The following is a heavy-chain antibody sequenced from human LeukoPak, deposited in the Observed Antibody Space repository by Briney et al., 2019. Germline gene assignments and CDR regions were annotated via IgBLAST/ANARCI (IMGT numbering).Heavy chain of an antibody. V-gene: IGHV5-51*01. J-gene: IGHJ3*01. CDR2: IFPGDSDT. D-gene: IGHD3-22*01. CDR1: AYDFPSYY. CDR3: AKCRDYYDSSGFYTYDF. Sequence: GESLKISCVTSAYDFPSYYVAWVRQMPGKGPEWMGVIFPGDSDTRYNPAFKGQVTMSVDTSVDTAYLQWSSLKPSDAAMYFCAKCRDYYDSSGFYTYDFWGHGTRVIV.